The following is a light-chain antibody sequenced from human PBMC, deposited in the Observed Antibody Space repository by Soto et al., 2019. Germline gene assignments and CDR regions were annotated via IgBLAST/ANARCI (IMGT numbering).Light chain of an antibody. J-gene: IGLJ2*01. CDR1: SSDVGRYNY. CDR3: SSYTSSSTVV. Sequence: QSALTQPASVSGSPGQSITISCTGTSSDVGRYNYVSWCQQHPGKAPKLSIYDVSNRPSGVSNRFSGSKSGNTASLTISGLQAEDEADYYCSSYTSSSTVVFGGGTKLTVL. V-gene: IGLV2-14*01. CDR2: DVS.